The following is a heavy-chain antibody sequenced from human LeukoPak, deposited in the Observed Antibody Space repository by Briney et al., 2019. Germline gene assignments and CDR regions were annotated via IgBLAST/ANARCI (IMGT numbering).Heavy chain of an antibody. CDR3: AKSYGANYFDD. V-gene: IGHV3-30*02. Sequence: PGGSLRVSCAASGFTFSKYAMHWVRQAPGKGLEWVAFIRFDESNTYYADSVKGRFTISRGNSKDTLYLQMNSLRPEDTAVYYCAKSYGANYFDDWGQGTLVTVSS. CDR1: GFTFSKYA. D-gene: IGHD4-23*01. CDR2: IRFDESNT. J-gene: IGHJ4*02.